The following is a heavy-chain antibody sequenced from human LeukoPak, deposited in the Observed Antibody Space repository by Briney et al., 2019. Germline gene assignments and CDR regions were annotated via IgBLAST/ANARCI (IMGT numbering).Heavy chain of an antibody. CDR1: GYSFTSYW. D-gene: IGHD1-26*01. V-gene: IGHV5-51*01. J-gene: IGHJ4*02. CDR2: IYPGDSDT. Sequence: GESLKISCKGSGYSFTSYWIAWVRQMPGKGLEYMGIIYPGDSDTRYSPSFQGQVTISADKSITTAYLQWSSLKASDTAMYFCGRTIRGIVGATPFDFWGQGSLVTGSS. CDR3: GRTIRGIVGATPFDF.